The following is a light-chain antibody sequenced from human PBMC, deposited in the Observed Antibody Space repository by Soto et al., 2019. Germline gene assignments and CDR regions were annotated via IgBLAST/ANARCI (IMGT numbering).Light chain of an antibody. CDR3: QQYGNAPIT. V-gene: IGKV3-20*01. CDR2: GTS. Sequence: EIVFTQSPCTLSLSPGERVTLSCRTSQTISNNHLAWYQQKPGQAPRLLIHGTSNRATGIPDRFSGSGSGTDFTLSISRLEVEDFAVYHCQQYGNAPITFGQGTRLEI. J-gene: IGKJ5*01. CDR1: QTISNNH.